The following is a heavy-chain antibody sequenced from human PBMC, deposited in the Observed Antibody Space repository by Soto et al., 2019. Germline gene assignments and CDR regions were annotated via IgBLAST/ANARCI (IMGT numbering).Heavy chain of an antibody. D-gene: IGHD1-26*01. V-gene: IGHV4-31*03. CDR1: GGSISSGTYY. CDR2: INYRGTT. Sequence: QVQLQESGPGLVKSSQTLSLTCTVSGGSISSGTYYWNWIRQLPGKGLEWIGYINYRGTTFYNPSLKSRGIISAGTSENQFSLRLSSVTAADSAMYYCTRDAPGAAPYWGQGTLVTVSS. CDR3: TRDAPGAAPY. J-gene: IGHJ4*02.